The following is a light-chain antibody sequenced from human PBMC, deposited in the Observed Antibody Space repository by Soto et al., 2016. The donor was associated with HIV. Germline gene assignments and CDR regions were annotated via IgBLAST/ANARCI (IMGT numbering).Light chain of an antibody. V-gene: IGLV3-21*03. CDR3: QVWDGSNDHPV. J-gene: IGLJ2*01. CDR2: DDS. Sequence: SYELTQSPSVSVAPGKTARITCGGNNIGSKSVHWYQQKPGQAPVPVVYDDSDRPSGIPERFSGSNSGNTATLTISRVEAGDEADYYCQVWDGSNDHPVFGGGTELTVL. CDR1: NIGSKS.